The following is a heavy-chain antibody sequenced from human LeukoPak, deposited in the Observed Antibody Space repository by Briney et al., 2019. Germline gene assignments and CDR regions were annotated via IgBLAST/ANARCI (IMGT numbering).Heavy chain of an antibody. CDR1: AGSVSSGSYY. CDR2: IYYTGST. V-gene: IGHV4-61*01. D-gene: IGHD3-10*01. J-gene: IGHJ2*01. CDR3: ARVPYYYGSGTEYWYFDL. Sequence: SETLSLTCTVSAGSVSSGSYYWRWIRQPRGKGLEWIGDIYYTGSTNYNRSIKSRVTISVDTTKTQYSLKLSSVTAADTAVYYCARVPYYYGSGTEYWYFDLWGRGPLVTVSS.